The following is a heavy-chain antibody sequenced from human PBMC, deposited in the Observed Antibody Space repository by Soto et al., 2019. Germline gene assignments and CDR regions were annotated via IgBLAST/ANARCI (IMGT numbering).Heavy chain of an antibody. V-gene: IGHV4-34*01. CDR2: INHSGST. J-gene: IGHJ4*02. D-gene: IGHD4-4*01. CDR3: ARGMTTVTTLDY. CDR1: GGSFSGYY. Sequence: SETLSLTCAVYGGSFSGYYWSWIRQPPGKGLEWIGEINHSGSTNYNPSLKSRVTISVDTSKNQFSLKLSSVTAADTAVYYCARGMTTVTTLDYWGQGTLVTVSS.